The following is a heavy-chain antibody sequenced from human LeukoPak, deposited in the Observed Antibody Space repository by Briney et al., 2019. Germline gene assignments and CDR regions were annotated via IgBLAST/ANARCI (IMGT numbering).Heavy chain of an antibody. CDR2: IYYSGTT. V-gene: IGHV4-39*07. Sequence: SETLSLTCNVSGGSISSSSYYWGWIRQPPGKGLEWIGSIYYSGTTNYNPSLESRVAISVDMSKNHFSLKLSSVTAADTAVYYCARGSFHWLLDWGQGTLVTVSS. CDR3: ARGSFHWLLD. CDR1: GGSISSSSYY. J-gene: IGHJ4*02. D-gene: IGHD3-9*01.